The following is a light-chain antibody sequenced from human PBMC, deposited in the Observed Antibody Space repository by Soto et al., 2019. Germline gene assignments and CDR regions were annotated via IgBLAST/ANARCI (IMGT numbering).Light chain of an antibody. CDR3: QQLTSYHRST. J-gene: IGKJ5*01. Sequence: EIVLTQSPATLSLSPGERATLSCRASQSISSRQLAWYQQKPGQGPRLLIYGAASRATGIPDRFSGSGSGTDCTLTISSLKTEDFANYHCQQLTSYHRSTFGQGTRLEIK. CDR2: GAA. CDR1: QSISSRQ. V-gene: IGKV3D-20*02.